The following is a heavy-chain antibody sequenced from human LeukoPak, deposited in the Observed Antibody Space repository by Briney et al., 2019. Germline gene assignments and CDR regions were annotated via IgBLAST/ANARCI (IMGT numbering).Heavy chain of an antibody. CDR3: ARNRAGYYFDY. Sequence: PGGSLRLSCAASGFTFSGYTMNWVRQAPGKGLEWVSYISSSTTIYYADSVKGRFTISRDNAKNSLYLQMNSLRDEDAAVYYCARNRAGYYFDYWGQGTLVTVSS. D-gene: IGHD3-10*01. J-gene: IGHJ4*02. CDR2: ISSSTTI. CDR1: GFTFSGYT. V-gene: IGHV3-48*02.